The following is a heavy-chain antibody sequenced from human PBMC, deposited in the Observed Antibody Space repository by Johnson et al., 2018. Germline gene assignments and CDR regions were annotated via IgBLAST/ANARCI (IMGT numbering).Heavy chain of an antibody. Sequence: VQLVESGAEVKKPGASVKVSCKASGYSFPTYDINWVRQATGQGLEWMGWMNPNSGHTGSAQKFQGRVTMTRDTSIRTAYMELRSVGSEDTAVNYCGRARDGGVTDYQHWGQGTLVNGCS. CDR3: GRARDGGVTDYQH. CDR1: GYSFPTYD. CDR2: MNPNSGHT. D-gene: IGHD2-21*02. V-gene: IGHV1-8*01. J-gene: IGHJ1*01.